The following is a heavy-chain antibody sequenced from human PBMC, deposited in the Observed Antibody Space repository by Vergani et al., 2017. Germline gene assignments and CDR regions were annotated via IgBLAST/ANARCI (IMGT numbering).Heavy chain of an antibody. CDR3: AKVGRSEVAGTFGAFDI. CDR2: LSASDRRT. Sequence: EVQLLESGGDLVQPGGSLRLSCAASGFTFIMHAMSWVRQAPGKGLEWVSTLSASDRRTDYADSVKGRFTISRDNSKNTLFLHMNSLRPEDTAVYYCAKVGRSEVAGTFGAFDIWVQGTMVTVSS. J-gene: IGHJ3*02. CDR1: GFTFIMHA. D-gene: IGHD6-19*01. V-gene: IGHV3-23*01.